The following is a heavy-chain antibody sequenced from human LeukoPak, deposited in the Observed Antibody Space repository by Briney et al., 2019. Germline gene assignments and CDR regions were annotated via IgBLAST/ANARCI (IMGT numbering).Heavy chain of an antibody. CDR1: GFTFSSYS. CDR2: ISSSSYI. D-gene: IGHD6-13*01. CDR3: ARIAGSSAAAGNC. Sequence: PGGSLRLSCAASGFTFSSYSMNWVRQTPGKGLEWVSSISSSSYIYYADSVKGRFTISRDNAKNSLYLQMNSLRAEDTAVYYCARIAGSSAAAGNCWGQGTLVTVSS. J-gene: IGHJ1*01. V-gene: IGHV3-21*01.